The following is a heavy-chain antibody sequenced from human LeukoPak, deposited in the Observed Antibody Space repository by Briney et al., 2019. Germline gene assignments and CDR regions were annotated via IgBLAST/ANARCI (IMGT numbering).Heavy chain of an antibody. CDR1: GYTFTNYA. J-gene: IGHJ4*02. CDR2: INSYNGDT. CDR3: ARAPKQQWLAAYYFDF. Sequence: ASVKVSCKASGYTFTNYAITWVRQAPGQGLEWMGWINSYNGDTNYAQMFQGRVTMTTDTPTSTAFMELRSLRSDDTALYYCARAPKQQWLAAYYFDFWGQGTLVTVSS. V-gene: IGHV1-18*01. D-gene: IGHD6-19*01.